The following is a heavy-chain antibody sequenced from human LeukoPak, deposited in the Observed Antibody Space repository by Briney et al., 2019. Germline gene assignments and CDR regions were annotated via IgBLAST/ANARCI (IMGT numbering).Heavy chain of an antibody. J-gene: IGHJ4*02. V-gene: IGHV4-38-2*02. Sequence: SETLSLTCTVSGYSISSGYYWGWIRQPPGKGLEWIGGIYHSGSTYYNPSLKSRVTISVDTSKNQFSLKLSSVTAADTAVYYCARSSTTAEVDYWGQGTLVTVSS. D-gene: IGHD1-14*01. CDR1: GYSISSGYY. CDR3: ARSSTTAEVDY. CDR2: IYHSGST.